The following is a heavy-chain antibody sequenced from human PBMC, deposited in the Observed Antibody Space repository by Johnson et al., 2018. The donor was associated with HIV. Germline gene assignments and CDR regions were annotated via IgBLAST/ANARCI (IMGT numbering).Heavy chain of an antibody. CDR2: ISYDGSNK. CDR3: AGEGSCYSCAAFDI. J-gene: IGHJ3*02. CDR1: GFTFSSYA. D-gene: IGHD2-15*01. Sequence: QVKLVESGGGLVQPGGSLRLSCAASGFTFSSYAMSWVRQAPGKGLEWVAVISYDGSNKYYADSVKGRFTISRDNSKNTLYLQMNSLRAEDTAVYYCAGEGSCYSCAAFDIWGKGTMVTVSS. V-gene: IGHV3-30*04.